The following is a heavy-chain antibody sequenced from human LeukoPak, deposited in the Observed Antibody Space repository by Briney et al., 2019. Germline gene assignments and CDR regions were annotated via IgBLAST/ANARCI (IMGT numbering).Heavy chain of an antibody. CDR3: ARGSALTMGIDP. CDR2: INHSGST. CDR1: GGAFSGYF. Sequence: SETLSLTCAVYGGAFSGYFWTWIRQPPGKGLERIGEINHSGSTNCNPSLKSRVTISVDTSKNQFSLNLTSVTAADTATYYCARGSALTMGIDPWGQGTLVTVSS. V-gene: IGHV4-34*01. D-gene: IGHD3-10*01. J-gene: IGHJ5*01.